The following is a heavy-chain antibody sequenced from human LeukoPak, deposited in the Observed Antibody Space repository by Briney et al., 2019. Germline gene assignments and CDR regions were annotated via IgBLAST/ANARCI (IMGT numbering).Heavy chain of an antibody. D-gene: IGHD3-10*01. CDR1: GFTFYSYA. V-gene: IGHV3-23*01. CDR3: AKVTYGSGTYGAFDS. CDR2: ISGRGDNT. Sequence: GGSLRLSCAASGFTFYSYAMSWVRQAPGKGLEWVSGISGRGDNTYNADSVKGRFTISRDNSKNTLYLQMNSLRAEDTAVYYCAKVTYGSGTYGAFDSWGQGTLVTVSS. J-gene: IGHJ4*02.